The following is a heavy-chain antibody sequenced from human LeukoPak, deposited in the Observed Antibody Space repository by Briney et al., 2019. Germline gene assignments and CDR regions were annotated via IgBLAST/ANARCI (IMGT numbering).Heavy chain of an antibody. CDR3: ARDRRRDGYYAFGI. Sequence: GASVKVSCKASGGTFSSYAISWVRQAPGQGLEWMGRIIPILGIANYAQKFQGRVTITADKSTSTAYMELSSLRSEDTAVYYCARDRRRDGYYAFGIWGQGTMVTVSS. V-gene: IGHV1-69*04. J-gene: IGHJ3*02. CDR1: GGTFSSYA. CDR2: IIPILGIA. D-gene: IGHD5-12*01.